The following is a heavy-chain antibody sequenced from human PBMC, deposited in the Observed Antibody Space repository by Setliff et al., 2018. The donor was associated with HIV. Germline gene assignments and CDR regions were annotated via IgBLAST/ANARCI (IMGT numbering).Heavy chain of an antibody. CDR1: GDSISSGSYF. CDR2: IYYTGFA. J-gene: IGHJ4*02. D-gene: IGHD1-1*01. V-gene: IGHV4-39*02. Sequence: TLSLPCSVSGDSISSGSYFWGWIRQTPGKGLEWIGNIYYTGFAYYNPSLKSRVTISLDTSKTHFFINLTSVTDADTAVYFCTREGRGDPAMATTRINYWGQGKLVTVSS. CDR3: TREGRGDPAMATTRINY.